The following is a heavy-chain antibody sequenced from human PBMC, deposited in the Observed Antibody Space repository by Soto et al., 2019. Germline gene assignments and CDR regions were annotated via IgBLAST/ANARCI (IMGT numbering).Heavy chain of an antibody. CDR1: GGSINSGGYS. CDR3: ARGWGRIFDY. J-gene: IGHJ4*02. Sequence: SETLSLTCDVSGGSINSGGYSWSWIRQPPGKGLEWVGYIYQSGSTYYNPSLRSRLTISIDRSKNQFSLKLTSVTAADTAVYYCARGWGRIFDYWGQGTLVTVSS. CDR2: IYQSGST. D-gene: IGHD7-27*01. V-gene: IGHV4-30-2*01.